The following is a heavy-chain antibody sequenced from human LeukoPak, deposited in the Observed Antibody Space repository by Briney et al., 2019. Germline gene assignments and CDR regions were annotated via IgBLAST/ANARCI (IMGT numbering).Heavy chain of an antibody. Sequence: ASVKVSCKTSGYTFTDYYMHWVRQAPGQGLEWMGWINPNSGDTNYAQKFQGRVTMTRDTSISTAYMELSRLRSDDTAVYYCARVRDLWFGDFDYWGQGTLVTVSS. CDR3: ARVRDLWFGDFDY. J-gene: IGHJ4*02. D-gene: IGHD3-10*01. CDR1: GYTFTDYY. V-gene: IGHV1-2*02. CDR2: INPNSGDT.